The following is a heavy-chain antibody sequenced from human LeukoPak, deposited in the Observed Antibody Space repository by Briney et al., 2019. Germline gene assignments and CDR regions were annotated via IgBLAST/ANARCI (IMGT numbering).Heavy chain of an antibody. J-gene: IGHJ4*02. CDR1: GGSISSYY. CDR2: FYYIGST. CDR3: ARVEGSSWYQIDY. V-gene: IGHV4-59*01. Sequence: SETLSLTCTVSGGSISSYYWSWIRQPPGKGLEGIGYFYYIGSTNYNPSLKSRVTISVDTSKNQFSLKRSSVTAADTAVYYCARVEGSSWYQIDYWGQGTLVTVSS. D-gene: IGHD6-13*01.